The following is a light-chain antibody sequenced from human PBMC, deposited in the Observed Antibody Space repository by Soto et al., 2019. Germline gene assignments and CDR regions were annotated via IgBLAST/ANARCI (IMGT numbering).Light chain of an antibody. V-gene: IGKV1-33*01. Sequence: DIQMTQSPSSLSASVGDRVTITCQASQDINKNLIWYQQKPGKAPKLLIYDASDLETGVPSRFSGSGSGTEFTLTISSLQPDDFATYYCKQYNSYWTFGKGNKGDIK. J-gene: IGKJ1*01. CDR3: KQYNSYWT. CDR2: DAS. CDR1: QDINKN.